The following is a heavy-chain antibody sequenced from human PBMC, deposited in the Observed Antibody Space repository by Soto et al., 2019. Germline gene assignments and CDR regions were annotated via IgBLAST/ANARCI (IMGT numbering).Heavy chain of an antibody. CDR3: AREGRDGYIHRYFQH. J-gene: IGHJ1*01. CDR1: GGTFSSYA. Sequence: VASVKVSCKASGGTFSSYAISWVRQAPGQGLEWMGGIIPIFGTANYAQKFQGRVTITADESTSTAYMELSSLRSEDTTVYYCAREGRDGYIHRYFQHWGQGTLVTVSS. D-gene: IGHD5-12*01. CDR2: IIPIFGTA. V-gene: IGHV1-69*13.